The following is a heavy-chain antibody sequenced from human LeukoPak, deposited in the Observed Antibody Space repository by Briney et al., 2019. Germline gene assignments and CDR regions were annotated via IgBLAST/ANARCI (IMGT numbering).Heavy chain of an antibody. D-gene: IGHD1-26*01. J-gene: IGHJ5*02. V-gene: IGHV3-53*01. CDR1: GFTFSSYW. Sequence: GGSLRLSCAASGFTFSSYWMSWVRQAPGKGLEWVSVIYSGGNTYYADSVKGRFTISSDNSKNTLYLQMNSLRAEDTAVYYCAKTIVGVTNWFDPWGQGTLVTVSS. CDR2: IYSGGNT. CDR3: AKTIVGVTNWFDP.